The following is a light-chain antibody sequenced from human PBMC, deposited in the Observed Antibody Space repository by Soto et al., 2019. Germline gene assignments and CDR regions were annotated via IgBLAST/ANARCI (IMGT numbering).Light chain of an antibody. CDR3: QAWDSSTDVV. CDR1: KLGDKY. J-gene: IGLJ2*01. CDR2: QHS. V-gene: IGLV3-1*01. Sequence: SYELTQPPSVSVSPGQTASITCSGDKLGDKYTCWSQQKPGQSPVLVIYQHSQRPSGIPERFSGSNSGNTATLTISGTQAMDEADYYCQAWDSSTDVVFGGGTKLTVL.